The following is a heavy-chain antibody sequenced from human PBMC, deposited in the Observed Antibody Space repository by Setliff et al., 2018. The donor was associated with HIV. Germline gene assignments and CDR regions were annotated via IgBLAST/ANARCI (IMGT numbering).Heavy chain of an antibody. V-gene: IGHV4-31*03. CDR3: ATSPAGEILGPRPFYFDY. J-gene: IGHJ4*02. D-gene: IGHD3-10*01. Sequence: SETLSLTCTVSGDSINSGNYYWSWIRQHPGKGLEWIGYIYYSGSTYYSPSLKSRVTISEDTSKNQFSLKMRSVTAADTAVYYCATSPAGEILGPRPFYFDYWGQGTLVTVSS. CDR1: GDSINSGNYY. CDR2: IYYSGST.